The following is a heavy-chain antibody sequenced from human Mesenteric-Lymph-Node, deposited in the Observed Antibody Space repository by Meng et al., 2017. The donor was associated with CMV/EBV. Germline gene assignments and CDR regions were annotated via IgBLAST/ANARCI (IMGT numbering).Heavy chain of an antibody. D-gene: IGHD5-18*01. CDR3: AKDRYIGRYSYGQFFDY. V-gene: IGHV3-23*01. CDR2: ITASGGST. J-gene: IGHJ4*02. CDR1: GFTFSNYA. Sequence: GESLKISCAASGFTFSNYAMSWVRQPPGKGLEWVSPITASGGSTYYADSVKGRFTISRDNSKNTLYLQMNSLRAEDTAVYYCAKDRYIGRYSYGQFFDYWGQGTLVTVSS.